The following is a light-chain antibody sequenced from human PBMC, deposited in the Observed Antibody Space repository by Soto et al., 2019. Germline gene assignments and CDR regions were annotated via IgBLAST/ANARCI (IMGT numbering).Light chain of an antibody. CDR1: QSVSSN. J-gene: IGKJ4*01. Sequence: EIVMTQSPATLSVSPGERATLSCRASQSVSSNLAWYQQKPCQAPRFLIYGASTRATGIPARFSGSGSGTEFTLTISSLQSEDVAVYYCQQYNNWTPLTFGGGTKVEI. V-gene: IGKV3-15*01. CDR3: QQYNNWTPLT. CDR2: GAS.